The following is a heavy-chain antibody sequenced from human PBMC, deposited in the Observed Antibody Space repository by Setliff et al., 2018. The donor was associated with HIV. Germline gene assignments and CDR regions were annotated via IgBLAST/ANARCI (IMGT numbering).Heavy chain of an antibody. CDR2: ISGSGGST. CDR1: GFIFSNFA. Sequence: GGSLRLSCAGSGFIFSNFAMYWVRQAPGKGLEWVSAISGSGGSTYYADSVKGRFTISRDNSKNTLYLQMNSLRAEDTAVYYCVREDRYDHYHMDVWGKGTTVTVSS. CDR3: VREDRYDHYHMDV. J-gene: IGHJ6*03. V-gene: IGHV3-23*01.